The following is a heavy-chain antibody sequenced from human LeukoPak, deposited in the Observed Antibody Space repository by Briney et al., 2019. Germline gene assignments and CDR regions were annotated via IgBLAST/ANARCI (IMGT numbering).Heavy chain of an antibody. V-gene: IGHV1-24*01. CDR3: AAYYYDSSGYYFPPPP. J-gene: IGHJ5*02. CDR2: FDPEDGET. CDR1: GYTLTELS. Sequence: ASVKVSCTVSGYTLTELSMHWVRQAPGKGLEWMGGFDPEDGETIYAQKFQGRVTMTEDTSTDTAYMELSSLRSEDTAVYYCAAYYYDSSGYYFPPPPWGQGTLVTVSS. D-gene: IGHD3-22*01.